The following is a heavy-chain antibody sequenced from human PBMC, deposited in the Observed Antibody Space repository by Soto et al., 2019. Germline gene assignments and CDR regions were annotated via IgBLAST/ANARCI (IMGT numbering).Heavy chain of an antibody. CDR2: INPNGGST. J-gene: IGHJ6*02. Sequence: QVQLVQSGAEVKKPGASVKVSCKASGYTFTKYYIHWVRQAPGQGLEWLGIINPNGGSTTYAQRFQGRVTMTRDTSTSTVYMDLSSLRSEDTAVYYCAREEYSSSGDYYAMDVWGQGTTVTVSS. CDR3: AREEYSSSGDYYAMDV. V-gene: IGHV1-46*01. D-gene: IGHD6-6*01. CDR1: GYTFTKYY.